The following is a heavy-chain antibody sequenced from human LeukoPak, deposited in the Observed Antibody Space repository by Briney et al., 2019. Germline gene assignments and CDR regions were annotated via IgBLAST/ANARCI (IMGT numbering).Heavy chain of an antibody. Sequence: GGSLRLSCAASGFTFTKYWMTWVRQAPGKGLEWVGNIKQDGSDKNYMDSVKGRFTISRDNTKNSVYLQKSSLRAEDTAVYYCAREVWGPEYWGQGTLVTVSS. J-gene: IGHJ4*02. V-gene: IGHV3-7*01. CDR3: AREVWGPEY. CDR1: GFTFTKYW. CDR2: IKQDGSDK. D-gene: IGHD1-14*01.